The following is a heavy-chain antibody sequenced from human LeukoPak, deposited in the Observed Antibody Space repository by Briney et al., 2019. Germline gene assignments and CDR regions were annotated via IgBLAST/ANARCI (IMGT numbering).Heavy chain of an antibody. CDR3: ARDRGYTYAHPLDY. J-gene: IGHJ4*02. V-gene: IGHV3-33*01. CDR1: GFTFSSYT. Sequence: GGSLRLSCAASGFTFSSYTMHWVRQAPGMGLEWVALILYDGSNKYYADSVKGRFTISRDNSHNTLYLQMNSLRAEDTALYYCARDRGYTYAHPLDYWGQGTLVTVSS. CDR2: ILYDGSNK. D-gene: IGHD5-18*01.